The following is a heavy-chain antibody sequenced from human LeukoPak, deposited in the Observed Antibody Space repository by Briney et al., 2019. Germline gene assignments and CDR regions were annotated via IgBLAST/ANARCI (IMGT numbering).Heavy chain of an antibody. J-gene: IGHJ4*02. CDR3: ARGDYGSGTPY. V-gene: IGHV4-34*01. CDR2: INHSGST. Sequence: SETLSLTCAVYGGSFSGYYWSWIRQPPGKGLEWIGEINHSGSTNYNPSLKSRVTISVDTSKNQFSLKLSSVTAADTAVYYCARGDYGSGTPYWGQGTLVTVSS. D-gene: IGHD3-10*01. CDR1: GGSFSGYY.